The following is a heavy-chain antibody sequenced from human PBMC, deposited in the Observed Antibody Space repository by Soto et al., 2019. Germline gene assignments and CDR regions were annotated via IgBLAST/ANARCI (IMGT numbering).Heavy chain of an antibody. CDR2: ISGSGGST. D-gene: IGHD3-10*01. CDR3: AKAVSGSGPLEVYYYMDV. J-gene: IGHJ6*03. V-gene: IGHV3-23*01. CDR1: GFTFSSYA. Sequence: ESGGGLVQPGGSLRLSCAASGFTFSSYAMSWVRQAPGKGLEWVSAISGSGGSTYYADSVKGRFTISRDNSKNTLYLQMNSLRAEDTAVYYCAKAVSGSGPLEVYYYMDVWGKGTTVTVSS.